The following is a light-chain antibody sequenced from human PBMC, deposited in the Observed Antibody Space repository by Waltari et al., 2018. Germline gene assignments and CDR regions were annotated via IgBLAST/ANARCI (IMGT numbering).Light chain of an antibody. CDR3: HVWDANTVM. Sequence: SSVLTQAPSVSVAPGQTATVTCGGDNIGSRSVHWYQQKPGRAPVLVVYLDSDRPSGIPERFPGSNSGNAATLTISRVEAGDEADYYCHVWDANTVMFGGGTKLTVL. J-gene: IGLJ3*02. V-gene: IGLV3-21*02. CDR1: NIGSRS. CDR2: LDS.